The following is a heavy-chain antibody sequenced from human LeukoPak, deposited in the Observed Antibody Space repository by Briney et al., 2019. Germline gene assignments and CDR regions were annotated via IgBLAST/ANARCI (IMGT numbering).Heavy chain of an antibody. CDR2: INPNSGVT. Sequence: GASVKVSCKASGYTFTGYYMHWVRQAPGQGLEWMGWINPNSGVTSYAQKFQDRVTMTRDTSISTAYMELSRLRSDDTAVYYCARFGDILYDLKTYYFDYWGQGTLVTVSS. CDR1: GYTFTGYY. J-gene: IGHJ4*02. V-gene: IGHV1-2*02. D-gene: IGHD3-3*01. CDR3: ARFGDILYDLKTYYFDY.